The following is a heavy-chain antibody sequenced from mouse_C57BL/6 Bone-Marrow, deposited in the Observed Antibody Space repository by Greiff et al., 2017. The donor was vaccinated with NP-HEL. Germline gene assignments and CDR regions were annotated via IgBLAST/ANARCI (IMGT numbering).Heavy chain of an antibody. CDR2: IWRGGST. Sequence: VKVVESGPGLVQPSQSLSITCTVSGFSLTSYGVHWVRQSPGKGLEWLGVIWRGGSTDYNAAFMSRLSITKDNSKSQVFFKMNSLQADDTAIYYCAKPRYSYYAMDYWGQGTSVTVSS. D-gene: IGHD1-1*01. CDR3: AKPRYSYYAMDY. CDR1: GFSLTSYG. J-gene: IGHJ4*01. V-gene: IGHV2-5*01.